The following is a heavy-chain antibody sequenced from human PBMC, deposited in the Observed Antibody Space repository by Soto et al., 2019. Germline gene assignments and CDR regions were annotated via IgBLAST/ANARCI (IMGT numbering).Heavy chain of an antibody. D-gene: IGHD3-3*01. CDR2: IYYSGST. CDR3: ARGGDLGIFLYFDY. Sequence: SETLSLTCTVSGGSISSNYWSWIRQPPGKGLEWIGYIYYSGSTNYNPSLKSRVSISVDTSKNQFSLNLTSVTAADTAVYYCARGGDLGIFLYFDYSGQATLVTVSS. V-gene: IGHV4-59*01. J-gene: IGHJ4*02. CDR1: GGSISSNY.